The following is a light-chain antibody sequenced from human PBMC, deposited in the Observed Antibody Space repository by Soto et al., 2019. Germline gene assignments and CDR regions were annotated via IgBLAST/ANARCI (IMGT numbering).Light chain of an antibody. Sequence: QSVLTQPPSLSAAPGQTVTISCSGSRSNIGNNYVSWYQQFPGAAPKLLIYDSNKRPSGIPERFSSSKYGTSATLGITGLRTGDEADYYCGAWDGSLELYLFGSGTKVTVL. CDR1: RSNIGNNY. V-gene: IGLV1-51*01. CDR3: GAWDGSLELYL. J-gene: IGLJ1*01. CDR2: DSN.